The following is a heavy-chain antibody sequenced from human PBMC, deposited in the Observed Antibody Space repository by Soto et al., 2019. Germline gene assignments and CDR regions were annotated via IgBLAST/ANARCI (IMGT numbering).Heavy chain of an antibody. J-gene: IGHJ5*02. CDR2: IYYSGST. V-gene: IGHV4-39*01. D-gene: IGHD6-13*01. CDR3: ARHAPDLYSSRYNWFDP. CDR1: GGSISSSSYY. Sequence: SETLSLTCTVSGGSISSSSYYWGWIRQPPGKGLEWIGSIYYSGSTYYNPSLKSRVTISVDTSKNQFSLKLSSVTAADTAVYYCARHAPDLYSSRYNWFDPWGQGTLVTVSS.